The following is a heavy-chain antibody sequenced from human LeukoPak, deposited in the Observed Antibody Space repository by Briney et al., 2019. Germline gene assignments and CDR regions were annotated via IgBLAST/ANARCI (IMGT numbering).Heavy chain of an antibody. Sequence: SETLSLTCTVSGGSISSDYWSWIRQPPGKGLEWIGNISYSGSTNYNPSLKSRVTISVDTSKKQFSLKLSSVTAADTAVYYCARVGSSSWYSWFDPWGQGTLVTVSS. CDR3: ARVGSSSWYSWFDP. V-gene: IGHV4-59*01. D-gene: IGHD6-13*01. J-gene: IGHJ5*02. CDR2: ISYSGST. CDR1: GGSISSDY.